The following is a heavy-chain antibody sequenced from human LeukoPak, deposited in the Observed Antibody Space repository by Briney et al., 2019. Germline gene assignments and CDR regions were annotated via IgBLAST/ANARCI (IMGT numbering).Heavy chain of an antibody. D-gene: IGHD3-22*01. CDR2: IYRGGET. J-gene: IGHJ4*02. CDR1: GFTVSSNY. CDR3: ARLLAPDEYYYESSGYFSLFDY. Sequence: GGSLRLSCAASGFTVSSNYLSWVRQAPGKGLEWVSVIYRGGETYYADSVKGRFTISRDNSKNTLYLQMNSLRAEDTAVYYCARLLAPDEYYYESSGYFSLFDYWGQGTLVTVSS. V-gene: IGHV3-53*01.